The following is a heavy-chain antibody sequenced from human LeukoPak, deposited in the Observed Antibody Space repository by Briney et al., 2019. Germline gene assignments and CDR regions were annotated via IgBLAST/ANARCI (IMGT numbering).Heavy chain of an antibody. Sequence: SETLSLTCTVSGGSISCSNSYWGWIRQPPGKGLEWIGSIYYRGSTYFNPSLKSRVTISVDTSKSKFSLKLSSVTATDTAVYYCARRTTYFDYWGQGTLVTVSS. CDR3: ARRTTYFDY. CDR1: GGSISCSNSY. J-gene: IGHJ4*02. CDR2: IYYRGST. V-gene: IGHV4-39*01. D-gene: IGHD1-1*01.